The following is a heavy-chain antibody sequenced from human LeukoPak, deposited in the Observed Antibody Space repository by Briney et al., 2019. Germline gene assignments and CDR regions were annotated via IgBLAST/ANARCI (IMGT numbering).Heavy chain of an antibody. Sequence: SETLSLTCAVSGGSINSSNWWSWVRQPPGKGLEWIGEIFHSGSTNYNPSLKSRVTISIDRSKNHFSLKLSSVTAADTAIYYCARLAVDYYDSSGYSHFDYWGQGTLVTVSS. D-gene: IGHD3-22*01. CDR1: GGSINSSNW. CDR3: ARLAVDYYDSSGYSHFDY. V-gene: IGHV4-4*02. CDR2: IFHSGST. J-gene: IGHJ4*02.